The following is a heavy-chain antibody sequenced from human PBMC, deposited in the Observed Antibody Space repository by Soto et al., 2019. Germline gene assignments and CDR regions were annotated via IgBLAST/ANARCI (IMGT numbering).Heavy chain of an antibody. J-gene: IGHJ5*02. CDR1: GFSLNTNGVA. CDR2: IYWNDDK. Sequence: QITLKESGPTLVKPTQTLTLTCTFSGFSLNTNGVAVGWIRQPPRKALEWLGFIYWNDDKRYSPSVDSRLTLTKDTSTNEVVLTMTNMDPADTATYYCARGKYYYHSSDGKNWLDPWGQGTLVTVSS. V-gene: IGHV2-5*01. D-gene: IGHD3-22*01. CDR3: ARGKYYYHSSDGKNWLDP.